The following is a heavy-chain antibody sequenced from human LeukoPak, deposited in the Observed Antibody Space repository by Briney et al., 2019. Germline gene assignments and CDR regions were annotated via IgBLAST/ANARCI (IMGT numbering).Heavy chain of an antibody. CDR3: ARGSPLLWFGEYYGMDV. D-gene: IGHD3-10*01. J-gene: IGHJ6*04. V-gene: IGHV3-30*04. CDR1: GFILSSYA. CDR2: ISYDGSNK. Sequence: GGSLRLSCAASGFILSSYAMHWVRQAPGKWLEWVAVISYDGSNKYYADSVKGRFTISRDISKDTLYLQMNSLRAEDTAVHYCARGSPLLWFGEYYGMDVWGKGTTVTVSS.